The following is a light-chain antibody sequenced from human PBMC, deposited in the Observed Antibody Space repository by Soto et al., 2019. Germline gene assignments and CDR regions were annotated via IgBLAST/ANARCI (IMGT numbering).Light chain of an antibody. Sequence: QSVLTPPASVSGSPGQSITISCTGTTSDVGGYNYVSWYQHHPDKAPKLMIYEVSNRPSGVSNRFSGSKSGNTASLTISGLQTAVESEYSGSSDTSGSPLLCATGAEVTVL. CDR2: EVS. CDR1: TSDVGGYNY. CDR3: SSDTSGSPLL. J-gene: IGLJ1*01. V-gene: IGLV2-14*01.